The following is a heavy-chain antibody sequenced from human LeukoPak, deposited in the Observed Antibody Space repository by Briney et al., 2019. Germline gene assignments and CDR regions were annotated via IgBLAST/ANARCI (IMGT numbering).Heavy chain of an antibody. CDR1: GYTHTELS. Sequence: ASVKVSCKVSGYTHTELSMHWVRQAPGKGLEWMGGFDPEDGETIYAQKFQGRVTMTEDTSTDTAYMELSSLRSEDTAVYYCATADSSGWLFDYWGQGTLVTVSS. D-gene: IGHD6-19*01. V-gene: IGHV1-24*01. CDR2: FDPEDGET. J-gene: IGHJ4*02. CDR3: ATADSSGWLFDY.